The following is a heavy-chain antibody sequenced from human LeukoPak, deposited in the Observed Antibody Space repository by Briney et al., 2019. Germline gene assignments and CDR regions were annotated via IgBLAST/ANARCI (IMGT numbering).Heavy chain of an antibody. J-gene: IGHJ3*02. CDR3: ARGINVASAFDI. Sequence: PSETLSLTCAVYGGSFSGYYWSWVRQPPGKGLEWVGEINHSGSTNFNPSLKSRVTISVDTSKNQFSLKLSSVTAADTAVYYCARGINVASAFDIWGQGTMVTVSS. V-gene: IGHV4-34*01. D-gene: IGHD3-3*02. CDR1: GGSFSGYY. CDR2: INHSGST.